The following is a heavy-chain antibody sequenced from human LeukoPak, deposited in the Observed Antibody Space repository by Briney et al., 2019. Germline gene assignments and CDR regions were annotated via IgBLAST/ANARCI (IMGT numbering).Heavy chain of an antibody. J-gene: IGHJ4*02. CDR2: IRSKTDGGTT. V-gene: IGHV3-15*01. D-gene: IGHD3-22*01. Sequence: GGSLRLSCAASGFTFSNAWMTWVRQAPGKGLEWVGLIRSKTDGGTTDYAAPVKGRFTISRDDAKNTLYLQMNSLKTEDTAMYYCTTLYYYDTSGYYYEGQFDYWGQGTLVTVSS. CDR3: TTLYYYDTSGYYYEGQFDY. CDR1: GFTFSNAW.